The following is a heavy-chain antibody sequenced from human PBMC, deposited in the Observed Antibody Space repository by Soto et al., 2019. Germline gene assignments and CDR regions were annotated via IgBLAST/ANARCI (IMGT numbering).Heavy chain of an antibody. D-gene: IGHD3-22*01. CDR2: IYYSGST. V-gene: IGHV4-31*03. CDR1: GGSISSGGYY. CDR3: ARDLGYYYDSSGYYARGAFDI. Sequence: SETLSLTCTVSGGSISSGGYYWSWIRQHPGKGLEWIGYIYYSGSTYYNPSLKSRVTISVDTSKNQFSLKLSSVTAADTAVYYCARDLGYYYDSSGYYARGAFDIWGQGTMVTVSS. J-gene: IGHJ3*02.